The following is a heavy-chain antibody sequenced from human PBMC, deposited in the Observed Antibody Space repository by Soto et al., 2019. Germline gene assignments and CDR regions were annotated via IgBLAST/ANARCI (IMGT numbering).Heavy chain of an antibody. Sequence: PGGSLRLSCAASGFTFSSYAMHWVRQAPGKGLEWVAVMSYDGSNKYYADSVKGRFTISRDNSKNTRYLQMNSLRAEDTAVYYCARVETLRFLEWLLYYWGQGTLVTVSS. J-gene: IGHJ4*02. D-gene: IGHD3-3*01. CDR1: GFTFSSYA. CDR3: ARVETLRFLEWLLYY. V-gene: IGHV3-30-3*01. CDR2: MSYDGSNK.